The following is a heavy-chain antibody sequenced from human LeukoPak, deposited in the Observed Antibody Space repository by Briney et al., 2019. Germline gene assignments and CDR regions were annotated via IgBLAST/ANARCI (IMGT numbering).Heavy chain of an antibody. J-gene: IGHJ3*02. CDR2: FEPEDGET. Sequence: ASVKVSCKASGYTLAEFWMHWVRQAPGKGLEWMGGFEPEDGETEYGESIDAQKFQGRVTITEDKTTNTAYMELSRPTSEDAAVYYSARGIRAGAFDIWGQGTMVTVSS. CDR1: GYTLAEFW. CDR3: ARGIRAGAFDI. D-gene: IGHD2-21*01. V-gene: IGHV1-24*01.